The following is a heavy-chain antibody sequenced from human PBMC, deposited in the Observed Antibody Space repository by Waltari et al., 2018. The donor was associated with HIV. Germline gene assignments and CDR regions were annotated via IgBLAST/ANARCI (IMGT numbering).Heavy chain of an antibody. CDR3: AREDTAMVYHAMDV. CDR1: GYSISSGYY. V-gene: IGHV4-38-2*02. D-gene: IGHD5-18*01. Sequence: QVQLQESGPGLVKPSETLSLTCTVSGYSISSGYYWGWIRQPPGKGLEWIGSIYHSGSTYYNPSLKSRVTISVDTSKNQFSLKLSSVTAADTAVYYCAREDTAMVYHAMDVWGQGTTVTVSS. J-gene: IGHJ6*02. CDR2: IYHSGST.